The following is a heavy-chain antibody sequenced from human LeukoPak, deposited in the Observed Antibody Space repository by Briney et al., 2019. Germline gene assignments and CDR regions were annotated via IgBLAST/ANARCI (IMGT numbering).Heavy chain of an antibody. CDR2: INPNSGGT. V-gene: IGHV1-2*04. CDR3: ARGGSPEGYYYYGMDV. Sequence: ASVKVSCKASGYTFTGYYMRWVRQAPGQGLEWMGWINPNSGGTNYAQKFQGWVTMTRDTSISTAYMELSRLRSDDTAVYYCARGGSPEGYYYYGMDVWGQGTTVTVSS. D-gene: IGHD3-10*01. J-gene: IGHJ6*02. CDR1: GYTFTGYY.